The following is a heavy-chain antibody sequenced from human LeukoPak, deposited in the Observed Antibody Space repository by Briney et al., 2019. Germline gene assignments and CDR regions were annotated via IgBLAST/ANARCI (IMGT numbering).Heavy chain of an antibody. CDR3: ARGGITIFGVVINNWFDP. CDR1: GGSFSGYY. Sequence: PSETLSLTCAVYGGSFSGYYWSWIRQPPGKGLEWIGEINHSGSTNYNPSLKSRVTISVDTSKNQFSLKLSSVTAADTAVYYCARGGITIFGVVINNWFDPWGQGTLVTVSS. D-gene: IGHD3-3*01. V-gene: IGHV4-34*01. J-gene: IGHJ5*02. CDR2: INHSGST.